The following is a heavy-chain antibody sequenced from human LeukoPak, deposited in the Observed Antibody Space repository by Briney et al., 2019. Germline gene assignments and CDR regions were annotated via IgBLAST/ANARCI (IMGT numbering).Heavy chain of an antibody. D-gene: IGHD3-22*01. CDR3: AKDRPRDYSSRQGFSDNWFDP. CDR1: GFTFSSYA. Sequence: PGGSLRLSCAASGFTFSSYAMTWVRQAPGKGLEWVSIISDSGGSTYYADSVKGRFTISRDNSKNTLYLQMNSLRAEDTAVYSCAKDRPRDYSSRQGFSDNWFDPWGQGTLVTVSS. J-gene: IGHJ5*02. V-gene: IGHV3-23*01. CDR2: ISDSGGST.